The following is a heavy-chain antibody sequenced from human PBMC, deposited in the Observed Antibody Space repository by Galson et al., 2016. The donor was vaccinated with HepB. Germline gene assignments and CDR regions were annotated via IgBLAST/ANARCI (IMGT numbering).Heavy chain of an antibody. D-gene: IGHD3-3*01. J-gene: IGHJ3*02. CDR2: IWYDGRNK. CDR1: GSTFSTYG. V-gene: IGHV3-33*01. CDR3: ARYGDFGDAFDI. Sequence: SLRLSCAASGSTFSTYGMHWVRQAPGKGLEWVAVIWYDGRNKYYGDSVKGRFTISRDNSQNTLYLQMNSLRVEDTGVYYCARYGDFGDAFDIWGQGTMVTVSS.